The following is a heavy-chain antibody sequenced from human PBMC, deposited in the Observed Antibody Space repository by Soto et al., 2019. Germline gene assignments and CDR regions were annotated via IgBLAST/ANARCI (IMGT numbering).Heavy chain of an antibody. CDR1: GGTFSSYA. CDR3: ASGPYGSGSYYPRFDY. D-gene: IGHD3-10*01. Sequence: SVKVSCKASGGTFSSYAISWVRQAPGQGLEWMGGIIPIFGTANYAQKFQGRVTITADKSTSTAYMELSSLRSEDTAVYYCASGPYGSGSYYPRFDYWGQGTMVTVSS. V-gene: IGHV1-69*06. J-gene: IGHJ4*02. CDR2: IIPIFGTA.